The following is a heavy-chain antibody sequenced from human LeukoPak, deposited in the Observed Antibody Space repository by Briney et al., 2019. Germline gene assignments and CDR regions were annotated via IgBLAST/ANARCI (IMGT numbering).Heavy chain of an antibody. CDR3: ATMVQGVIDY. V-gene: IGHV4-39*01. CDR2: ICYSGST. CDR1: GGSISSSSYY. D-gene: IGHD3-10*01. J-gene: IGHJ4*02. Sequence: SETLSLTCTVSGGSISSSSYYWGWIRQPPGKGLEWIGSICYSGSTYYNPSLKSRVTISVDTSKNQFSLKLSSVTAADTAVYYCATMVQGVIDYWGQGTLVTVSS.